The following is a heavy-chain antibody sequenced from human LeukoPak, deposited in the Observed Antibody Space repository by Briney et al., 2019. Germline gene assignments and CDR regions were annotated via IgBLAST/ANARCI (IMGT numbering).Heavy chain of an antibody. CDR3: AANPYYYDSSGYLDY. Sequence: SVKVSCKASGFTFTSSAMQWVRQARGQRLEWIGWIVVGSGNTNYAQKFQESVTITRDMSTSTAYMELSSLRSEDTAVYYCAANPYYYDSSGYLDYWGQGTLVTVSS. CDR2: IVVGSGNT. D-gene: IGHD3-22*01. CDR1: GFTFTSSA. J-gene: IGHJ4*02. V-gene: IGHV1-58*02.